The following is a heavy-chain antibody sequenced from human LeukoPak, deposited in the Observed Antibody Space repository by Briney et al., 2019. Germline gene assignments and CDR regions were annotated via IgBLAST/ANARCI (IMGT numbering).Heavy chain of an antibody. CDR2: INRSGST. J-gene: IGHJ4*02. CDR1: GGSFSGYY. Sequence: SETLSLTCAVYGGSFSGYYWSWIRQPPGKGLEWIGEINRSGSTNYNPSLKSRVTISVDTSKNQFSLKLSSVTAADTAVYYCARDYYDSSGYYGIDYWGQGTLVTVSS. CDR3: ARDYYDSSGYYGIDY. V-gene: IGHV4-34*01. D-gene: IGHD3-22*01.